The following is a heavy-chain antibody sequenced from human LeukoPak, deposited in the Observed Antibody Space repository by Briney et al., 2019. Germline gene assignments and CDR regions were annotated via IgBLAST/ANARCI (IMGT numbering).Heavy chain of an antibody. CDR2: INVDGSDK. Sequence: GGSLRLSCAVSGFTLSRSWMSWVRQAPGKGLEWVATINVDGSDKYYVDSVKGRFTISRDAAKNSLYLQMNSLRVKDTAVYHCANLGHSDWGQGTLVTVSS. V-gene: IGHV3-7*01. CDR3: ANLGHSD. J-gene: IGHJ4*02. D-gene: IGHD5-18*01. CDR1: GFTLSRSW.